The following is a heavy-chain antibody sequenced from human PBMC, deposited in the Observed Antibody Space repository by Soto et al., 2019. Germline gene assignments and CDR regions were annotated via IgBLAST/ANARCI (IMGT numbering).Heavy chain of an antibody. CDR1: GFTFITYS. J-gene: IGHJ3*02. CDR3: ARSNSATTQRRYAFDI. Sequence: LRLSCAASGFTFITYSMHWVRLAPCKGLEWVAAVSYDGNYKHYADSVKGRFSISRDNSRNTLNLQMSSLRPEDTAVYYCARSNSATTQRRYAFDIWGQGTEVTVSS. CDR2: VSYDGNYK. V-gene: IGHV3-30-3*01. D-gene: IGHD6-25*01.